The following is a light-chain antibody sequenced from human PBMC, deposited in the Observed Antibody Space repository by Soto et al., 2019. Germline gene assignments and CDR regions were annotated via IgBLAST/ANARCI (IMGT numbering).Light chain of an antibody. CDR2: WAS. Sequence: IVLTQSPDSLAVSLGDRSTINCNSSQSVLYSSNNKNYLAWYQQKPGQPPKLLIYWASTREFGVPDRFSGSGSGTDFTLTISSLQAEDVAVYYCQKFYSNPQKFGQGTKVDIK. V-gene: IGKV4-1*01. CDR1: QSVLYSSNNKNY. J-gene: IGKJ1*01. CDR3: QKFYSNPQK.